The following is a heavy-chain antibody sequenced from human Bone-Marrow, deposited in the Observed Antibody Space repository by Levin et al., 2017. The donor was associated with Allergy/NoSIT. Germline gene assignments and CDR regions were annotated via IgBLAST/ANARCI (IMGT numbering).Heavy chain of an antibody. D-gene: IGHD3-10*01. CDR1: GGTFISYA. Sequence: SVKVSCKASGGTFISYAFSWVRQAPGHGLEWMGGIIPLYRTANYAQKFQGRVTITAHDSTSTVYMELSSLGSEDTAVYYCARGTSYGSGDSDRPHFHYGTDVWGQGTTVIVSS. V-gene: IGHV1-69*13. CDR2: IIPLYRTA. CDR3: ARGTSYGSGDSDRPHFHYGTDV. J-gene: IGHJ6*02.